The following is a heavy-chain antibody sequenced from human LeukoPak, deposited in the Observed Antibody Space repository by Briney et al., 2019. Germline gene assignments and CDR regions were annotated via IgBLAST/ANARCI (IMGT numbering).Heavy chain of an antibody. J-gene: IGHJ4*02. Sequence: SETLSLTCAVYGGSFSGYYWSWIRQPPGKGLEGIGEINHSGSTNYNPSLKSRVTISVDTSKNQFSLKLSSVTAADTAVYYCARGRGMVRGVRRIYYFAYWGQGTLVTVSS. CDR3: ARGRGMVRGVRRIYYFAY. D-gene: IGHD3-10*01. CDR1: GGSFSGYY. CDR2: INHSGST. V-gene: IGHV4-34*01.